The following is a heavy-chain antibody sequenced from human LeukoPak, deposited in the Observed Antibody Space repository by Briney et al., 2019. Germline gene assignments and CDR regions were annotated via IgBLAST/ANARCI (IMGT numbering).Heavy chain of an antibody. V-gene: IGHV4-31*03. CDR1: GGSISSGAYY. J-gene: IGHJ4*02. Sequence: PSQTLSLTCTVSGGSISSGAYYWSWLRQHPGKGLEWIGYIYYSGSTFYNPSLKSRVTISVDTSKNQFSLKLSAVTAADTAVYYCASAVAGDLNYWGQGTLVTVSS. D-gene: IGHD7-27*01. CDR3: ASAVAGDLNY. CDR2: IYYSGST.